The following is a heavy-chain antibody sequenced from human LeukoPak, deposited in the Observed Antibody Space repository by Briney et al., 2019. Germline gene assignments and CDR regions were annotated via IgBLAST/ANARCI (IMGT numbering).Heavy chain of an antibody. CDR3: ARRIRRSYGSGSYYNY. CDR2: INHSGST. V-gene: IGHV4-34*01. J-gene: IGHJ4*02. Sequence: SETLSLTCAVYGGSFSGYYWSWIRQPPGKGLEWIGEINHSGSTNYNPSLKSRVTISVDTSKNQFSLKLSSVTAADTAVYYCARRIRRSYGSGSYYNYWGQGTLVTVSS. D-gene: IGHD3-10*01. CDR1: GGSFSGYY.